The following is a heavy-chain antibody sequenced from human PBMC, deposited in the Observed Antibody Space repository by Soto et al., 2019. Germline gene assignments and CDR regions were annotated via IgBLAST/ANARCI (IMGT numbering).Heavy chain of an antibody. J-gene: IGHJ6*02. V-gene: IGHV4-39*01. CDR3: ARQRQWLVRLGMDV. Sequence: TVSGGSISSSSYYWGWIRQPPGKGLEWIGSIYYSGSTYYNPSLKSRVTISVDTSKNQFSLKLSSVTAADTAVYYCARQRQWLVRLGMDVWGQGTTVTVSS. D-gene: IGHD6-19*01. CDR2: IYYSGST. CDR1: GGSISSSSYY.